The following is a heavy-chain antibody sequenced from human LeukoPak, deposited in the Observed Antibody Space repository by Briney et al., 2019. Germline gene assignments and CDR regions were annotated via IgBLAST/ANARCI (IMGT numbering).Heavy chain of an antibody. D-gene: IGHD2-15*01. V-gene: IGHV1-69*04. Sequence: SVKVSCKASGGTFSSYAISWVRQAPGQGLEWMGRIIPILGIANYAQKFQGRVTITADKSTSTAYMELSSLRSEDTAVYYCARGYCSRGSCLPRSYGMDVWGQGTTVTVSS. J-gene: IGHJ6*02. CDR1: GGTFSSYA. CDR3: ARGYCSRGSCLPRSYGMDV. CDR2: IIPILGIA.